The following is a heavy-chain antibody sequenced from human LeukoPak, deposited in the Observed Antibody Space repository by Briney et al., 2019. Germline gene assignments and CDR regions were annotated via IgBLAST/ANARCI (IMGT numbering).Heavy chain of an antibody. D-gene: IGHD1-26*01. V-gene: IGHV3-23*01. Sequence: GGSLRLSCAASGFTFSSYAMSWVRQAPGKGLEWVSAISGSGGSTYYADSVKGRFTISRDNSRNTLYLQMNSLRAEDTAVYYCAKKSSGNYYYYFDYWGQGILVTVSS. CDR1: GFTFSSYA. CDR2: ISGSGGST. CDR3: AKKSSGNYYYYFDY. J-gene: IGHJ4*02.